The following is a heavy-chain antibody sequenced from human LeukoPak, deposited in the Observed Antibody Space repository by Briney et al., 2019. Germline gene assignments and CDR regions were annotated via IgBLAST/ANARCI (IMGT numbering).Heavy chain of an antibody. V-gene: IGHV4-39*01. CDR3: ARSYSSSWGGLYYYYYYYMDV. J-gene: IGHJ6*03. Sequence: SETLSLTCTVSGDSISSSSYYWEWIRQPPGKGLEWIGSTFYSGSTYYNPSLKSRVTISVDTSKNEFSLKLSSVTAADTAVYYCARSYSSSWGGLYYYYYYYMDVWGKGTTVTVSS. D-gene: IGHD6-13*01. CDR1: GDSISSSSYY. CDR2: TFYSGST.